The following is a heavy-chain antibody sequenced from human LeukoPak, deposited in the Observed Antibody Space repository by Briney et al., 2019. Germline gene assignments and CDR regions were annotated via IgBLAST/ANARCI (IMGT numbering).Heavy chain of an antibody. D-gene: IGHD3-22*01. CDR1: GYTFTGYY. V-gene: IGHV1-2*02. Sequence: GASVKVSCKASGYTFTGYYMHWVRQAPGQGLEWMGWINPNSGGTNYAQKFQGRVTMTRDTSISTAYMELSRLRSDDTAVYYCARDMANYYDSKGGDYWGQGTLVTVSS. CDR3: ARDMANYYDSKGGDY. J-gene: IGHJ4*02. CDR2: INPNSGGT.